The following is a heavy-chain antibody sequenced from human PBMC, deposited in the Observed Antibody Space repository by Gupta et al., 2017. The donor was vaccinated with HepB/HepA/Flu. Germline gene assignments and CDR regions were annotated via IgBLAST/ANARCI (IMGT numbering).Heavy chain of an antibody. CDR1: GASMNLGNSY. CDR3: ARAKWRGTRVLCDP. D-gene: IGHD1-26*01. J-gene: IGHJ5*02. CDR2: SFYNGKA. V-gene: IGHV4-30-4*01. Sequence: QVQLQESGPGLVKPSQTLSLTCTVSGASMNLGNSYWSWIRQPPGKGLEWVGYSFYNGKAFYNPSLRSRVIISIDTSKNQVALNMTSVTAADTALYYGARAKWRGTRVLCDPWGQGILGTVSS.